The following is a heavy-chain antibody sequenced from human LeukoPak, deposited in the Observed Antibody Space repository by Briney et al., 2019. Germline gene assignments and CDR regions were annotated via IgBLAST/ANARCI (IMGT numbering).Heavy chain of an antibody. D-gene: IGHD2-15*01. V-gene: IGHV4-30-4*01. CDR3: ARAEGVAAEFDY. J-gene: IGHJ4*02. Sequence: SQTLSLTCTVSGGSISSGDYYWSWIRQPPGKGLEWIGYIYYSGSTYYNPSLKSRVTISVDTSKNQSSLKLSSVTAADTAVYYCARAEGVAAEFDYWGQGTLVTVSS. CDR2: IYYSGST. CDR1: GGSISSGDYY.